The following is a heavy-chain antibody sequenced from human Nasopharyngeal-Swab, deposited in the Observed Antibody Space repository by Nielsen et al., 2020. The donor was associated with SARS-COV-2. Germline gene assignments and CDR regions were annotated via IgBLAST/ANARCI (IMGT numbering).Heavy chain of an antibody. CDR2: ISSSSSYT. Sequence: GGSLRLSCAASGFTFSDYYMSWIRQAPGKGLEWVSYISSSSSYTNYADSVKGRFTISRDNAKNSLYLQMNSLRAEDTAVYYCARDFPSIAARPGFDYWGQGTLVTVSS. V-gene: IGHV3-11*06. J-gene: IGHJ4*02. CDR1: GFTFSDYY. D-gene: IGHD6-6*01. CDR3: ARDFPSIAARPGFDY.